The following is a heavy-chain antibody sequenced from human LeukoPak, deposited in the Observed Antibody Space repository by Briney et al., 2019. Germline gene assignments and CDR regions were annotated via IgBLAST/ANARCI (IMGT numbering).Heavy chain of an antibody. CDR3: AREGPPRHLGRAPSSAFDI. D-gene: IGHD3-16*01. CDR2: IKQDGSEK. Sequence: GGSLRLSCAASGFTFSSYWMSWVRQAPGKGLEWVANIKQDGSEKYYVDSVKGRFTISRDNAKNSLYLQMNSLRAEDTAVYYCAREGPPRHLGRAPSSAFDIWGQGTMVTVSS. V-gene: IGHV3-7*01. CDR1: GFTFSSYW. J-gene: IGHJ3*02.